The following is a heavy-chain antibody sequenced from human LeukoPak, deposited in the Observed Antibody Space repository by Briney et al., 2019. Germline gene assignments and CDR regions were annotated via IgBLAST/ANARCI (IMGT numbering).Heavy chain of an antibody. CDR3: ARVGWGAAGSGPCNGVCYQKNNWFDP. CDR1: GGSISSGGYY. Sequence: PSETLSLTCTVSGGSISSGGYYWSWIRQHPGKGLEWIGYIYYSGSTYYNPSLKSRVTISVDTSKNQFSLKLSSVTAADTAVYYCARVGWGAAGSGPCNGVCYQKNNWFDPWGQGTLVTVSS. V-gene: IGHV4-31*03. D-gene: IGHD2-8*01. CDR2: IYYSGST. J-gene: IGHJ5*02.